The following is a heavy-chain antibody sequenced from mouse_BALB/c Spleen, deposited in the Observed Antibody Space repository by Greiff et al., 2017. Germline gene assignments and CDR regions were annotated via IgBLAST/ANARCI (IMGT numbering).Heavy chain of an antibody. J-gene: IGHJ1*01. D-gene: IGHD2-3*01. V-gene: IGHV1S22*01. CDR2: IYPGSGST. CDR3: TRGDDGYYPYWYFDV. Sequence: LQQPGSELVRPGASVKLSCKASGYTFTSYWMHWVKQRPGQGLEWIGNIYPGSGSTNYDEKFKSKATLTVDTSSSTAYMQLSSLTSEDSAVYYCTRGDDGYYPYWYFDVWGAGTTVTVSS. CDR1: GYTFTSYW.